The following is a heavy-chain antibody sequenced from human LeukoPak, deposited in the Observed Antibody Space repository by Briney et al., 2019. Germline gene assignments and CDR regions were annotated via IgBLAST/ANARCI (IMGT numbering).Heavy chain of an antibody. CDR2: ISGSGGST. J-gene: IGHJ3*02. Sequence: PGGSLRLSCAASGFTFSSYAMSWVRQAPGKGLEWVSAISGSGGSTYYADSVKGRFTISRDNSKNTLYLQMNSLRAEDTAVYYCAKDGTRLQGYCSGGSCYFDAFDIWGQGTMVTVSS. CDR1: GFTFSSYA. CDR3: AKDGTRLQGYCSGGSCYFDAFDI. D-gene: IGHD2-15*01. V-gene: IGHV3-23*01.